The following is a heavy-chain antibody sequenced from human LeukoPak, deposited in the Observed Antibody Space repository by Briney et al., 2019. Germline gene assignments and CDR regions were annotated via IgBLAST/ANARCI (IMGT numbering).Heavy chain of an antibody. Sequence: GGSLRLFCAASGFTVSSNYMNWVRQAPGKGLEWVSVIYSGGSTYYLDSVKGRFTISRDNSKNTLYLQMNSLRVEDTAVYYCARDYYYDSRTSRTTQYYFDYWGQGTLVTVSS. CDR1: GFTVSSNY. CDR3: ARDYYYDSRTSRTTQYYFDY. D-gene: IGHD3-22*01. J-gene: IGHJ4*02. V-gene: IGHV3-53*01. CDR2: IYSGGST.